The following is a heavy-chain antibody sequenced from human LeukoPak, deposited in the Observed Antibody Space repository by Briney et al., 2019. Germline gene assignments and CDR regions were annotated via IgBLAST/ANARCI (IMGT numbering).Heavy chain of an antibody. J-gene: IGHJ4*02. V-gene: IGHV3-23*01. CDR1: GFTFSSYG. Sequence: GGTLRLSCAASGFTFSSYGMSWVRQAPGKGLEWVSGISGSGGSTYYADSVKGRFTIARDNSKNTLYLQMNSLRAEDTAVYYCAKDRVAFIVIVPAEIDYWGQGSLVTVSS. CDR3: AKDRVAFIVIVPAEIDY. D-gene: IGHD2-2*01. CDR2: ISGSGGST.